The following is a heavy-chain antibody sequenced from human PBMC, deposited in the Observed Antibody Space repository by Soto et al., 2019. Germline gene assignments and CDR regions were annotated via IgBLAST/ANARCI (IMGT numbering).Heavy chain of an antibody. CDR2: ISAYNGNT. D-gene: IGHD6-13*01. J-gene: IGHJ3*01. CDR3: ASGANIAAAGKRDAAFAF. CDR1: RYGFDCYA. Sequence: KERRYGFDCYALSWVRHENRQGLEWMGWISAYNGNTNYAQKLQGRATMTTDTSTSTAYMELRSLRSDDTAVYYCASGANIAAAGKRDAAFAFWGQGTLVTVSS. V-gene: IGHV1-18*04.